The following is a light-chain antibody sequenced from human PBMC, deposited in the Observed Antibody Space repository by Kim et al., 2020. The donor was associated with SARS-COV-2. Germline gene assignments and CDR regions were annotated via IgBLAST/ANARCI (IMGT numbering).Light chain of an antibody. CDR2: KDR. CDR3: QSADRNATRWV. CDR1: ALPKQY. J-gene: IGLJ3*02. V-gene: IGLV3-25*03. Sequence: SYELTQSLSVSVSPGETARITCSGDALPKQYAYWYQQKPGQAPVLVIYKDRQRPSEIPERFSGSSSGTTVTLTVSGVQAEDEADYYCQSADRNATRWVFGGGTQLTVL.